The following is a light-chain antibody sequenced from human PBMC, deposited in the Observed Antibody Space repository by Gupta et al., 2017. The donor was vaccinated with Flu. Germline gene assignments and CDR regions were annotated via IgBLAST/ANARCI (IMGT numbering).Light chain of an antibody. CDR1: QGIRNY. CDR3: QQDDSFPLT. CDR2: AAS. Sequence: PPSLSASIGDRVTITCRASQGIRNYLAWFQQKPGKAPESLIFAASSLQSGVPSRFSGSGSGTDFTLTISSLQPEDFATYYCQQDDSFPLTFGGGTKVEI. J-gene: IGKJ4*01. V-gene: IGKV1-16*01.